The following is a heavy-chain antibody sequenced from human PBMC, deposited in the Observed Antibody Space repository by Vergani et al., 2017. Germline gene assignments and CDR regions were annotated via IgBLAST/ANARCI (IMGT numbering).Heavy chain of an antibody. CDR1: GYSISSGYF. CDR2: IYHSGST. V-gene: IGHV4-38-2*02. D-gene: IGHD3-22*01. Sequence: QVQLQESGPRLVKPSETLSLICSVSGYSISSGYFGGWIRQSPGKGLEWIGSIYHSGSTYYNPSLKSRVTISVDTSKNQFSLKLSSVTAADTAVYYCARQVMIVVVKGWGQGTLVTVSS. J-gene: IGHJ4*02. CDR3: ARQVMIVVVKG.